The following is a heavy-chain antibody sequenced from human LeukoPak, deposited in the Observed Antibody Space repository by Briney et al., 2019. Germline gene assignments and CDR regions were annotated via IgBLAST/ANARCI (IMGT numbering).Heavy chain of an antibody. CDR2: IWSDGTNR. D-gene: IGHD4-11*01. Sequence: GTSLRLSCEASGFIFNHYALHWVRQAPHKGREWVAVIWSDGTNRYYADSVKGRFSIFRDDSQKRVFLQMNSLRAEDTAVYYCVRDAQRGFDYSNSLQYWGQGALVTVSS. CDR1: GFIFNHYA. J-gene: IGHJ4*02. CDR3: VRDAQRGFDYSNSLQY. V-gene: IGHV3-33*01.